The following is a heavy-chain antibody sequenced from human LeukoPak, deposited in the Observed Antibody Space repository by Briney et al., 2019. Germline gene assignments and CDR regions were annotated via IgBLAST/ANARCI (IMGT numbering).Heavy chain of an antibody. J-gene: IGHJ4*02. CDR1: GFTFSSYS. V-gene: IGHV3-21*01. CDR3: ASSRGPTVVTPDVPY. D-gene: IGHD4-23*01. Sequence: PGGSLRLSCAASGFTFSSYSMNWVRQAPGKGLEWVSSISSSSSYIYYADSVKGRFTISRDNAKNSLYLQMNSLRAEDTAVYYCASSRGPTVVTPDVPYWGQGTLVTVSS. CDR2: ISSSSSYI.